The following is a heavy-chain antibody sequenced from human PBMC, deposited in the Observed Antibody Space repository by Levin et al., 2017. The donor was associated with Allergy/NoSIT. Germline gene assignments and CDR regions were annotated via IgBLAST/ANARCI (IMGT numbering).Heavy chain of an antibody. Sequence: SETLSLTCAISGDSVSSNSAAWNWIRQSPSRGLEWLGRTYYRSKWYNDYAVSVKSRITINPDTSKNQFSLQLNSVTPEDTAVYYCARSRPTGATSSIDAFDIWGQGTMVTVSS. D-gene: IGHD1-26*01. CDR1: GDSVSSNSAA. J-gene: IGHJ3*02. CDR3: ARSRPTGATSSIDAFDI. CDR2: TYYRSKWYN. V-gene: IGHV6-1*01.